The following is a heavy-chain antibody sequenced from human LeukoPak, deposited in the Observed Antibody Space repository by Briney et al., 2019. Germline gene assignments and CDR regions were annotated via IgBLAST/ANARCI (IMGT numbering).Heavy chain of an antibody. CDR2: ISSNGGST. J-gene: IGHJ5*02. D-gene: IGHD6-13*01. CDR3: ARDRYSSSSGALNWFDP. CDR1: GFTFSSYA. Sequence: PGGSLRLSCAASGFTFSSYAMHWVRQAPGKGLEYVSAISSNGGSTYYANSVKGRFTISRDNSKNTLYLQMGSLRAEDMAVYYCARDRYSSSSGALNWFDPWGQGTLVTVSS. V-gene: IGHV3-64*01.